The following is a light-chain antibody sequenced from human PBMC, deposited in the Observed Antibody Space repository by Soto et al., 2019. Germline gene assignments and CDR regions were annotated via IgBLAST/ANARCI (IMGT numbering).Light chain of an antibody. V-gene: IGKV3-15*01. CDR3: QQYNNWPPWT. CDR2: GAS. CDR1: QSVSSN. Sequence: TPSPATLTVSPVERATLSCRASQSVSSNLAWYQQKPGQAPRLLIYGASTRATGIPARFSGSGSGTEFTLTISSLQSEDFAVYYCQQYNNWPPWTFGQGTKVDIK. J-gene: IGKJ1*01.